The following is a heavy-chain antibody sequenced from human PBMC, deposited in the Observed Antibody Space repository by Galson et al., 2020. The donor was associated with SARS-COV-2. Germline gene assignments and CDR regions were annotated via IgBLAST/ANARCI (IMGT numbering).Heavy chain of an antibody. J-gene: IGHJ4*02. CDR3: ARQDVPYIAVAGYFDY. CDR1: GTSISSGSYS. Sequence: SETLSLTCAVSGTSISSGSYSWNWIRQPPGKGLEWIGYISHSGGTYYNPSLKSRVTISVDTSKSQFSLKLSSVTAADTAVYYCARQDVPYIAVAGYFDYWGQGTLVTVSS. V-gene: IGHV4-30-2*03. D-gene: IGHD6-19*01. CDR2: ISHSGGT.